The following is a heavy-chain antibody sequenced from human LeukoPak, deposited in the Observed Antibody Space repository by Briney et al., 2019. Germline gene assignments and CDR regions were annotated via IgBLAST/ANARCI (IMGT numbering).Heavy chain of an antibody. D-gene: IGHD2-2*01. J-gene: IGHJ6*02. CDR1: GFTFSSYW. CDR2: INSDGSST. Sequence: GGSLRLSCAASGFTFSSYWMHWVRQAPGKGLVWVSRINSDGSSTSYADSVKGRFTIPRDNAKNTLYPQMDSLRAEDTAVYYCARGRSSSTSYFYYGMDVWGQGTTVTVSS. V-gene: IGHV3-74*01. CDR3: ARGRSSSTSYFYYGMDV.